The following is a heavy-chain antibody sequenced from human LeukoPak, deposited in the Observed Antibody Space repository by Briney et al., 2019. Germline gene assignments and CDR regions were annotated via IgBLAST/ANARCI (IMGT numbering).Heavy chain of an antibody. V-gene: IGHV1-18*01. J-gene: IGHJ4*02. CDR2: ISAYNGNT. D-gene: IGHD3-22*01. Sequence: ASVKVSCKASGGTFSSYAISWVRQAPGQGLEWMGWISAYNGNTNYAQKLQGRVTMTTDTSTSTAYMELRSLRSDDTAVYYCAGRYDSSGYYYVPFDYWGQGTLVTVSS. CDR1: GGTFSSYA. CDR3: AGRYDSSGYYYVPFDY.